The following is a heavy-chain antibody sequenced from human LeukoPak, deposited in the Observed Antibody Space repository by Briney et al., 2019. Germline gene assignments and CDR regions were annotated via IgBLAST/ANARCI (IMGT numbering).Heavy chain of an antibody. CDR1: GFTFSTYA. CDR3: AKDRNYYDSSGYYGFDY. J-gene: IGHJ4*02. V-gene: IGHV3-23*01. CDR2: ISGSGGSR. Sequence: PGGSLRLSCAASGFTFSTYAMSWVRQAPGKGLKWVSGISGSGGSRYYADSVKGRFTISRDNSKNTLYLQMNSLRGEDTAVYYCAKDRNYYDSSGYYGFDYWGQGTRVTVSS. D-gene: IGHD3-22*01.